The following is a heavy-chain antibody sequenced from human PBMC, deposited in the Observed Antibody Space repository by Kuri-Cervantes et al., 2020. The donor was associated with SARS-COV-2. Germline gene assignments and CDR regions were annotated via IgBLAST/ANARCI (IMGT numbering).Heavy chain of an antibody. CDR1: GGSISSHY. Sequence: GSLRLSCNVSGGSISSHYWSWIRQPAGKGLEWIGRIYSSGTTKYNPSLTSRVTMSVDTPKNQFSLKLSSVTAADTAVYYCARGGSGAAALFDYWGQGTLVTVSS. CDR2: IYSSGTT. V-gene: IGHV4-4*07. CDR3: ARGGSGAAALFDY. J-gene: IGHJ4*02. D-gene: IGHD3-3*01.